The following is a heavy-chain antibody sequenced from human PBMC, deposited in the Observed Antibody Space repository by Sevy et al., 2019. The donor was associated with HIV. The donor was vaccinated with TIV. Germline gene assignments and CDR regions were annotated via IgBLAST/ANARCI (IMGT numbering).Heavy chain of an antibody. CDR3: ARASDYYDSSGYYNY. D-gene: IGHD3-22*01. J-gene: IGHJ4*02. Sequence: SETLSLTCTVSGGSISSGDYYWSWIRQPPGKGLEWIGYIYYSGSTYYNPSLKSRATISVDTSKNQFSLKLSSVTAADTAVYYCARASDYYDSSGYYNYWGQGTLVTVSS. CDR1: GGSISSGDYY. CDR2: IYYSGST. V-gene: IGHV4-30-4*01.